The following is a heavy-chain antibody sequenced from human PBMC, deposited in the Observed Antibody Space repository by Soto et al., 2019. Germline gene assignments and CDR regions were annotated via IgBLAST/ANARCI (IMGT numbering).Heavy chain of an antibody. CDR2: IDTSDSYT. D-gene: IGHD6-13*01. CDR1: GYSFAIYW. CDR3: ARQAAAGRATFAY. J-gene: IGHJ4*02. Sequence: GESLKISCKGSGYSFAIYWISWVRQMPGKGLEWMGRIDTSDSYTNYSPSFQGHVTVSADKSISTAYLQWNSLKASDTAMYYWARQAAAGRATFAYWALGTLVTVSS. V-gene: IGHV5-10-1*01.